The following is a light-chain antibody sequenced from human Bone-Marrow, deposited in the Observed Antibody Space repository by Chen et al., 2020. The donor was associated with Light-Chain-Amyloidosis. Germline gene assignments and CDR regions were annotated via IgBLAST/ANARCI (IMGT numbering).Light chain of an antibody. Sequence: QAVLTQPPSVFGTPGQRVNISCSGSNSNIGNNAVNWYQQQYPVTAPKLLIYSNNQRPSGVPDRFAGSMSGTSASLAISGLQPEDEAEYYCATWDDSLNGVMFGGGTKLTVL. CDR1: NSNIGNNA. CDR3: ATWDDSLNGVM. V-gene: IGLV1-44*01. J-gene: IGLJ3*02. CDR2: SNN.